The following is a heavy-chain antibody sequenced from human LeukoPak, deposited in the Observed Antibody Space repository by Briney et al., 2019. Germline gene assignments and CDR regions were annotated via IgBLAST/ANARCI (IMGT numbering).Heavy chain of an antibody. Sequence: GGSLRLSCAASGFTFSSYGMHWVRQAPGKGLEWVAFIRYDGSNKYYADSVKGRFTISRDNSKNTLYLQMNSLRAEDTAVYYCAKDLGFKVGATGEEYWGQGTLVTVSS. D-gene: IGHD1-26*01. CDR2: IRYDGSNK. V-gene: IGHV3-30*02. J-gene: IGHJ4*02. CDR1: GFTFSSYG. CDR3: AKDLGFKVGATGEEY.